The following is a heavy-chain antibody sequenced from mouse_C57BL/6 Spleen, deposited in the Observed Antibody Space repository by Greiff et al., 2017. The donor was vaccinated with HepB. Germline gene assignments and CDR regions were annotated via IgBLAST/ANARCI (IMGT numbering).Heavy chain of an antibody. Sequence: QVQLKESGPELVKPGASVKISCKASGYAFSSSWMNWVKQRPGKGLEWIGRIYPGDGDTNYNGKFKGKATLTADKSSSTAYMQLSSLTSEDSAVYFCARYAIDSLYDNDMDYWGQGTSVTVSS. J-gene: IGHJ4*01. CDR3: ARYAIDSLYDNDMDY. CDR2: IYPGDGDT. D-gene: IGHD3-2*01. V-gene: IGHV1-82*01. CDR1: GYAFSSSW.